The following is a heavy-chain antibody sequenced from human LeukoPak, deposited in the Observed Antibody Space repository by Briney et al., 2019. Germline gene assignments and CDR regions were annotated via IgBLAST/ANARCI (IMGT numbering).Heavy chain of an antibody. CDR3: AKDLHYGSADY. CDR1: GFTFSSYS. V-gene: IGHV3-74*01. CDR2: INRDGSTT. J-gene: IGHJ4*02. Sequence: PGGSLRLSCAASGFTFSSYSMNWVRQVPGKGLVWVSLINRDGSTTNYADSVKGRFTISRDNAKNMLYLQMNSLRAEDTAVYYCAKDLHYGSADYWGQGTLVTVSS. D-gene: IGHD3-10*01.